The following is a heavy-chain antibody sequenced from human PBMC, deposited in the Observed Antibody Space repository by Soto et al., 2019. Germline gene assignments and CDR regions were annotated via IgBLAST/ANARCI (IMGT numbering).Heavy chain of an antibody. V-gene: IGHV1-2*02. Sequence: ASVEGSCKASGRTLSSYAMSWVRQASGQGLEWMGWINPNSGGTNYAQKFQGRVTMTRNISISTAYMELSRLGSDDTAIYYCARMAASGSLNWFDPWGQGTLVTVSS. D-gene: IGHD3-10*01. J-gene: IGHJ5*02. CDR3: ARMAASGSLNWFDP. CDR1: GRTLSSYA. CDR2: INPNSGGT.